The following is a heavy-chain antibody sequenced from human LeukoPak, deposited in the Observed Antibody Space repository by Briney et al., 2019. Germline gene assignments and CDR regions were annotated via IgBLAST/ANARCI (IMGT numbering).Heavy chain of an antibody. CDR1: GYTFTTYW. J-gene: IGHJ4*02. Sequence: GESLKISCKGSGYTFTTYWIGWVRQMPGKGLEWMGIIFPGDSDTRYSPSFQGQVTISVDKSISTAYLQWSSLKASDTAMYYCTRHAPMGTTTRIDYWGQGTLVTVSS. CDR2: IFPGDSDT. V-gene: IGHV5-51*01. D-gene: IGHD1-26*01. CDR3: TRHAPMGTTTRIDY.